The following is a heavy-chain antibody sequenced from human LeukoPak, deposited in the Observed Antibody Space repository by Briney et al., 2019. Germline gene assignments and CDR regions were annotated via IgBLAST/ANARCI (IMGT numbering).Heavy chain of an antibody. D-gene: IGHD3-22*01. J-gene: IGHJ4*02. CDR1: GFTFSSYA. CDR2: ISGSGGST. CDR3: AKDPYDSSGYYGTYYFDY. Sequence: GSLRLSCAASGFTFSSYAMSWVRQAPGKGLEWVSAISGSGGSTYYADSVKGRFTISRDNSKNTLYLQMNSLRAEDTAVYYCAKDPYDSSGYYGTYYFDYWGQGTLVTVSS. V-gene: IGHV3-23*01.